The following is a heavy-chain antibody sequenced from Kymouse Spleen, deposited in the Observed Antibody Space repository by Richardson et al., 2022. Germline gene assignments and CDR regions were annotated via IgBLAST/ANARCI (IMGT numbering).Heavy chain of an antibody. CDR3: ARDGIAAAVGNFDY. J-gene: IGHJ4*02. V-gene: IGHV3-33*01. CDR2: IWYDGSNK. Sequence: QVQLVESGGGVVQPGRSLRLSCAASGFTFSSYGMHWVRQAPGKGLEWVAVIWYDGSNKYYADSVKGRFTISRDNSKNTLYLQMNSLRAEDTAVYYCARDGIAAAVGNFDYWGQGTLVTVSS. CDR1: GFTFSSYG. D-gene: IGHD6-13*01.